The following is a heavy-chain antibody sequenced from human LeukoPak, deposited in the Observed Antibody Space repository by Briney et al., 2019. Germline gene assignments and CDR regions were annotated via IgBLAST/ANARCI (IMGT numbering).Heavy chain of an antibody. D-gene: IGHD6-19*01. CDR1: GFTFSNSA. CDR2: ISSEGKDR. CDR3: ARQASALKYYFNYMDV. V-gene: IGHV3-30*10. J-gene: IGHJ6*03. Sequence: GGSLRLSCAASGFTFSNSATHWVRQAPGKGLEWVALISSEGKDRYYIESVKGRFIISRDNSKNAVDLQMNSLRPEDTAVYFCARQASALKYYFNYMDVWGEGTTVIVSS.